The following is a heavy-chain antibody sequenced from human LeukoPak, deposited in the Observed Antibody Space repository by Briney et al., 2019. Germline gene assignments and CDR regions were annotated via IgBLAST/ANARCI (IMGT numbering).Heavy chain of an antibody. D-gene: IGHD3-3*01. CDR3: AKWGYYDFWSGYNNWFDP. J-gene: IGHJ5*02. Sequence: PGGSLRLSCAASGFTFSDYYMSWIRQAPGKGLEWVSYISSSGSTIYYADSVKGRFTISRDNAKNSLYLQMNSLRAEDTAVYYCAKWGYYDFWSGYNNWFDPWGQGTLVTVSS. CDR1: GFTFSDYY. CDR2: ISSSGSTI. V-gene: IGHV3-11*04.